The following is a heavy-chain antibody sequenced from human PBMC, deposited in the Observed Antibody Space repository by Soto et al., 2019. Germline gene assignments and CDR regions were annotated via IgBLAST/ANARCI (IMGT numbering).Heavy chain of an antibody. CDR2: ISYDGSNK. CDR3: AKDKSCVGVNTLNRIFDY. D-gene: IGHD4-17*01. Sequence: PRGSLRLSCAASGFTFSSYAMHWVRQAPGKGKERVAVISYDGSNKYYADAVKSRFTISRDNSKNKPYLQMNSLRAGDQAVYYFAKDKSCVGVNTLNRIFDYWGQGTLVTVSS. CDR1: GFTFSSYA. V-gene: IGHV3-30-3*01. J-gene: IGHJ4*02.